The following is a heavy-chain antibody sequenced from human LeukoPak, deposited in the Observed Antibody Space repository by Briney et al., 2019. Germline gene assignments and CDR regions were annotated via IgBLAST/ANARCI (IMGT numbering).Heavy chain of an antibody. CDR1: GYSISSGYY. D-gene: IGHD1-26*01. V-gene: IGHV4-38-2*01. Sequence: SETLSLTCAVSGYSISSGYYWGWIRQPPGQGLEWIGSMYHSGSTYYNPSLKSRVTISVDTSKNQFSLKLSSVTAADTAVYYCARTGVSGSYLYWGQGTLVTVSS. J-gene: IGHJ4*02. CDR2: MYHSGST. CDR3: ARTGVSGSYLY.